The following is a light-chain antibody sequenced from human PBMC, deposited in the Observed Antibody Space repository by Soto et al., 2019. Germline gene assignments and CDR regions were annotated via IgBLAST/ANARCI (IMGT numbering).Light chain of an antibody. CDR1: QSLLHSNGYNY. CDR3: MQAILPPMYT. J-gene: IGKJ2*01. V-gene: IGKV2-28*01. CDR2: LGS. Sequence: IVMTQSPLSLPVTPGEPASISCRSSQSLLHSNGYNYLDWYLQKPGQSPQLLNYLGSNRASGVPDRFSSSGSGTDFTLKIRRVEAEDVGVYYCMQAILPPMYTFGQGTKLEIK.